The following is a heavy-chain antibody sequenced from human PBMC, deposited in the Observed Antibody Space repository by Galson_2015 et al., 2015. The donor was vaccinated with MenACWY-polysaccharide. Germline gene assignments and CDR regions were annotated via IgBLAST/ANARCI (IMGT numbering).Heavy chain of an antibody. V-gene: IGHV1-69*13. D-gene: IGHD4-23*01. CDR3: ARNPIPRSGGPLPY. J-gene: IGHJ4*02. Sequence: SVKVSCKASGGTFSNSGINWVRQAPGQGPEWMGVIIPIFGTTNYAQNFLGRVTITADESTTTAHMELRSLRSGDTAMYYCARNPIPRSGGPLPYWGQGTPVTVSS. CDR2: IIPIFGTT. CDR1: GGTFSNSG.